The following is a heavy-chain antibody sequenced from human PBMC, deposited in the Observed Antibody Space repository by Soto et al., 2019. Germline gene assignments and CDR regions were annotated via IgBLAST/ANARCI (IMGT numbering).Heavy chain of an antibody. J-gene: IGHJ4*02. CDR2: IYYSGST. CDR1: GGSVNTYY. CDR3: ARRRGVGGSWFFDY. D-gene: IGHD6-13*01. V-gene: IGHV4-39*01. Sequence: QLQLQESGPGLVKPSETLSLTCTVSGGSVNTYYWGWIRQPPGQGLEWSASIYYSGSTYYNPSPKSRVIISVDTSKNQFSLKLNYVTAADTAVYYCARRRGVGGSWFFDYWGQRTLVTVSS.